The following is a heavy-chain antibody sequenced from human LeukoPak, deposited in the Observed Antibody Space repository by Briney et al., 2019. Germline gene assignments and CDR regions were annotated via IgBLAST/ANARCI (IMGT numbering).Heavy chain of an antibody. D-gene: IGHD3-22*01. CDR3: TMIVVPHDY. CDR1: GFTFSGSA. CDR2: IRSKANSYAT. J-gene: IGHJ4*02. V-gene: IGHV3-73*01. Sequence: GGSLRLSCAASGFTFSGSAMHWVRQASGKGLEWVGRIRSKANSYATAYAASVKGRFTISRDNSKNMAYLKMNGLKTEDTAVYYCTMIVVPHDYWGKGTLVTVSS.